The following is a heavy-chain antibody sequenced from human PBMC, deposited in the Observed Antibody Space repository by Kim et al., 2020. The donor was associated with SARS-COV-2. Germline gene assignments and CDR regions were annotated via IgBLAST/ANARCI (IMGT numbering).Heavy chain of an antibody. CDR2: IYYSGST. Sequence: SETLSLTCTVSGGSISSYYWSCIRQPPGKGLEWIGYIYYSGSTNYNPSLKSRVTISVDTSKNQFSLKLSSVTAADTAVYYCARVIVGATDWFDPWGQGTLVTVSS. CDR3: ARVIVGATDWFDP. CDR1: GGSISSYY. J-gene: IGHJ5*02. D-gene: IGHD1-26*01. V-gene: IGHV4-59*13.